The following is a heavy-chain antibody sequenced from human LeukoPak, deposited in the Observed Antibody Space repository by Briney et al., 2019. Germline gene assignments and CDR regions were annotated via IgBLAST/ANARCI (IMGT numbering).Heavy chain of an antibody. J-gene: IGHJ5*02. CDR1: GYTFTGYY. CDR3: ARLIDVVVPVAIHGWFDP. CDR2: INPNSGGT. Sequence: ASVKVSCKASGYTFTGYYMLWVRQAPGQGLEWMGWINPNSGGTNYAQKFQGRVTMTRDTSISTAYMELSRLRSDDTAVYYCARLIDVVVPVAIHGWFDPWGQGTLVTVSS. V-gene: IGHV1-2*02. D-gene: IGHD2-2*02.